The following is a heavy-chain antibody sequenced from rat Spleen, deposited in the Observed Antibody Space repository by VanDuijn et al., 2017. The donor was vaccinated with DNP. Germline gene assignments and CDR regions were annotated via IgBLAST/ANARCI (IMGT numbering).Heavy chain of an antibody. CDR3: ARGTLRLHAMDA. V-gene: IGHV5-22*01. CDR2: ISYDGGDT. J-gene: IGHJ4*01. D-gene: IGHD1-6*01. Sequence: EVQLVESGGDLVQPGRSLKLSCAASGFTFSHYYMAWVRQAPTKGLEWVAYISYDGGDTYYGDSVKGRFTISRDNAKSTLYLQMNSLRSEDMATYYCARGTLRLHAMDAWGQGTSVTVSS. CDR1: GFTFSHYY.